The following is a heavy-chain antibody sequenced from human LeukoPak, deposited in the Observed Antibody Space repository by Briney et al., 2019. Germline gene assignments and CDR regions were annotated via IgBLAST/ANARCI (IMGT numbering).Heavy chain of an antibody. CDR3: GKEMTSMVTVEY. CDR1: GFTFSTSA. V-gene: IGHV3-23*01. CDR2: ISGSGGKT. Sequence: GGSLRLSCVASGFTFSTSAMSWVRQAPGKGLDGCSAISGSGGKTYYADSVKGRFTISRDNSQNTLYLYMNSLRADDTAVYYCGKEMTSMVTVEYWGQGTLVTVSS. J-gene: IGHJ4*02. D-gene: IGHD5-18*01.